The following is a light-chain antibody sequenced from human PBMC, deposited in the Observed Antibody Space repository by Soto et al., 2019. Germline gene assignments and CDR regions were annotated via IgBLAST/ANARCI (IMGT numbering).Light chain of an antibody. Sequence: QSALTQPPSASGSPGQSVTISCTGTSSDVGAYNYVSWYQQYPGKAPKLMIYEVSKRPSGVPDRFSGSNSGKTAPLPVSALQPEDDADYYCTSYAGSNIWVFGGGTKLTVL. CDR3: TSYAGSNIWV. CDR2: EVS. V-gene: IGLV2-8*01. CDR1: SSDVGAYNY. J-gene: IGLJ3*02.